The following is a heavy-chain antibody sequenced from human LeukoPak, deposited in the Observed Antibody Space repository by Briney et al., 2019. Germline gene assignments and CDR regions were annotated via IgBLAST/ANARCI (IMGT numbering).Heavy chain of an antibody. J-gene: IGHJ6*02. V-gene: IGHV3-33*01. CDR1: GFTFSSYG. CDR3: ASTATMRDGMDV. D-gene: IGHD3-22*01. CDR2: IWYDGSNK. Sequence: GGSLRLSCAASGFTFSSYGMHWVRQAPGKGLEWVAVIWYDGSNKYYADSVKGRFTISRDNSKNTLYLQRNSLRAEDTAVYYCASTATMRDGMDVWGQGTTVTVSS.